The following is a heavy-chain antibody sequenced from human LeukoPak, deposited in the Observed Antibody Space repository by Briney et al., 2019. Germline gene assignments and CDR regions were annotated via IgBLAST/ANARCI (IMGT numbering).Heavy chain of an antibody. V-gene: IGHV1-69*13. CDR1: GGTFSSYA. D-gene: IGHD3-16*01. J-gene: IGHJ4*02. Sequence: SVKVSCKASGGTFSSYAIGWVRQAPGQGLEWMGGIIPIFGTANYAQKFQGRVTITADESTSTAYMELSSLRSEDTAVYYCARAPLGLRRYFDYWGQGTLVTVSS. CDR2: IIPIFGTA. CDR3: ARAPLGLRRYFDY.